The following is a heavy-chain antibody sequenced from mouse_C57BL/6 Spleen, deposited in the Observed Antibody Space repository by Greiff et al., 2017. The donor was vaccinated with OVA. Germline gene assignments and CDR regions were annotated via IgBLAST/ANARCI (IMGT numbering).Heavy chain of an antibody. CDR2: IWGDGST. CDR1: GFSLTSYG. D-gene: IGHD1-1*01. J-gene: IGHJ4*01. Sequence: VKLMESGPGLVAPSQSLSLTCTVSGFSLTSYGVSWVRQPPGQGLEWLGVIWGDGSTNYHSALISRLSISKDNYKSQVFLKLNSLQTDDTATYYCAKRGVYYYGSSDEGYYAMDYWGQGTSVTVSS. V-gene: IGHV2-3*01. CDR3: AKRGVYYYGSSDEGYYAMDY.